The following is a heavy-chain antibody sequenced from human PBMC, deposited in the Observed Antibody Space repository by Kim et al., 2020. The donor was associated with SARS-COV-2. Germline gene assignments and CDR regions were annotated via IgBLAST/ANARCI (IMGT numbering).Heavy chain of an antibody. Sequence: PSLKSRVTISVDTSKSQFSLKLSSVTAADTAVYYCARVGVVAATPGDFDYWGQGTLVTVSS. V-gene: IGHV4-31*02. D-gene: IGHD2-15*01. CDR3: ARVGVVAATPGDFDY. J-gene: IGHJ4*02.